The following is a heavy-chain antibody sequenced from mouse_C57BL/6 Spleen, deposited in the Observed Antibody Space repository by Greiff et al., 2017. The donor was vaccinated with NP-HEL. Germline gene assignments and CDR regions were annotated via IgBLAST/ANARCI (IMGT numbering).Heavy chain of an antibody. CDR1: GYSFSSSW. CDR2: IYSGDGDT. V-gene: IGHV1-82*01. Sequence: QVQLQQSGPELVKPGASVKISCKATGYSFSSSWMNWVKQRPGKGLEWIGRIYSGDGDTNYNGKFKGKAKLTADKSSSAAYMQLSGLTSEDSAVYFCARGGVAYWGQGTLVTVSA. J-gene: IGHJ3*01. CDR3: ARGGVAY.